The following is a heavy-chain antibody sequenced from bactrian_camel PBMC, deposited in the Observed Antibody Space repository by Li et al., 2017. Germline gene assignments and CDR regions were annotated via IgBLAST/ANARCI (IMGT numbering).Heavy chain of an antibody. V-gene: IGHV3S54*01. CDR1: SPIYTMNC. CDR3: ATEFGLGYSRIYDYNY. D-gene: IGHD5*01. Sequence: HVQLVESGGGSVQAGGSLRLSCVASSPIYTMNCMGWFRQAPGKEREGVAIIYTGGGSTYYANSVKGRFTISRDNANTVALQMNSLKTEDMAMYYCATEFGLGYSRIYDYNYWGQGTQVTVS. CDR2: IYTGGGST. J-gene: IGHJ4*01.